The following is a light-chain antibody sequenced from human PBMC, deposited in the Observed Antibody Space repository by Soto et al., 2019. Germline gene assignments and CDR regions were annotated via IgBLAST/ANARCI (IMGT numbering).Light chain of an antibody. V-gene: IGLV4-69*01. CDR2: LSSDGSH. J-gene: IGLJ2*01. CDR3: QTWDTGARVV. Sequence: QLVLTQSPSASASLGASVKLTCTLSSGHSSYAIAWHQQQPEKGPRYLMKLSSDGSHSKGDGIPDRFSGSSSGAERYLTISSLQSEHDADYYCQTWDTGARVVFGGGTKLTVL. CDR1: SGHSSYA.